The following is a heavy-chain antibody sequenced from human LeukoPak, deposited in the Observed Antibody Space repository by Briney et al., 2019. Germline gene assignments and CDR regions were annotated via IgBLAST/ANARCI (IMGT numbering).Heavy chain of an antibody. J-gene: IGHJ4*02. D-gene: IGHD5-18*01. CDR1: GGSISSSSYY. V-gene: IGHV4-39*01. CDR2: IYYSGST. Sequence: SETLSLTCTVSGGSISSSSYYWGWIRQPPGKGLEWIGSIYYSGSTYYNPSLKSRVTISVDTSKNQFSLKLSSVTAADTAVYYCARHRGVRGYSYGPPDYWGRGTLVTVSS. CDR3: ARHRGVRGYSYGPPDY.